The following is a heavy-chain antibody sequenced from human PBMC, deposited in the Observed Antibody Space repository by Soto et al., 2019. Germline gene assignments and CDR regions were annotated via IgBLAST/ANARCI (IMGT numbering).Heavy chain of an antibody. D-gene: IGHD1-7*01. V-gene: IGHV3-15*07. CDR2: IKSKPDGGTT. Sequence: PGGSLRLSCAASGFTVSNAWMNWVRQAPGKGLEWVGRIKSKPDGGTTDYAAPVKGRFTISRDDSKNTLYLQMNSLKTEDTAVYYCTTAVGWNYGGRLVGVDYWGQGTLVTVSS. J-gene: IGHJ4*02. CDR1: GFTVSNAW. CDR3: TTAVGWNYGGRLVGVDY.